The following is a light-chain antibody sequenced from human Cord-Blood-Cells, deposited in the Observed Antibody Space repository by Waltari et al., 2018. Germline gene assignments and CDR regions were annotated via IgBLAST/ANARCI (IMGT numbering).Light chain of an antibody. J-gene: IGKJ4*01. CDR3: QQLYSNPHT. V-gene: IGKV1-9*01. Sequence: IQMTQSPSSLSASVGDRVTITCRASQGISSYLNWYQQKPGKAPKLLIYAASTLQSGVPSRFSGSGSGTDFTLTISSLQPEDFATYYCQQLYSNPHTFGGGTKVEIK. CDR1: QGISSY. CDR2: AAS.